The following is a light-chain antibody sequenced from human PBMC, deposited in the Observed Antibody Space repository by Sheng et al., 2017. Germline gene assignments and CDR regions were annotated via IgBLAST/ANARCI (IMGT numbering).Light chain of an antibody. CDR2: GAS. V-gene: IGKV1-39*01. Sequence: DIQMTQSPSSLSASVGDRVTITCRASQSISSYLNWFRQYPGKAPKMVISGASTLQNGAPSRLSGSGSGAYFTLTISSLQPEDFATYYCQQSHRSPPTFGQGTRLEI. CDR1: QSISSY. J-gene: IGKJ2*01. CDR3: QQSHRSPPT.